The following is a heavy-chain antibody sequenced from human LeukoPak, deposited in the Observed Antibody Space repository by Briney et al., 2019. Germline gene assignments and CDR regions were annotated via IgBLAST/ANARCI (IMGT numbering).Heavy chain of an antibody. CDR1: GGTFSSYA. J-gene: IGHJ4*02. V-gene: IGHV1-69*05. CDR2: IIPIFGTA. Sequence: SVKVSCKASGGTFSSYAISWVRQAPGQGLEWMGRIIPIFGTANYAQKFQGRVTITTDESTSTAYMELSRQRSEDTAVYYCAREIIVGATTFDYWGQGTLVTVSS. D-gene: IGHD1-26*01. CDR3: AREIIVGATTFDY.